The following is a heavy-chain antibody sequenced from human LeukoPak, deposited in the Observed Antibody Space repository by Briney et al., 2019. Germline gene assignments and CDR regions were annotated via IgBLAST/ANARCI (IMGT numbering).Heavy chain of an antibody. CDR1: GSNFSIYT. D-gene: IGHD6-19*01. V-gene: IGHV3-21*01. CDR3: ARDVWGAGTQDY. CDR2: ISSSSSYR. J-gene: IGHJ4*02. Sequence: GGSLRLSRAASGSNFSIYTMNWVRQAPGKGLEWVSCISSSSSYRHYADSVKGRFTISRGNAKSSLYLQMNSLRAEDTAVYYCARDVWGAGTQDYWGQGTLVTVSS.